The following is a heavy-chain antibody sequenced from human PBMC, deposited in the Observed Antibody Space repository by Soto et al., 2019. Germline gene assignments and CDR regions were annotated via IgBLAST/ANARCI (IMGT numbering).Heavy chain of an antibody. CDR1: GYTFTSYY. Sequence: ASVKVSCKASGYTFTSYYMHWVRQAPGQGLEWMGIINPSGGSTSYAQKFQGRVTMTRATSTSTVYMELSSLRSEDTAVYYCARVFNYYDSSGYYFFYWGKGTLVPVSS. J-gene: IGHJ4*02. CDR2: INPSGGST. CDR3: ARVFNYYDSSGYYFFY. D-gene: IGHD3-22*01. V-gene: IGHV1-46*01.